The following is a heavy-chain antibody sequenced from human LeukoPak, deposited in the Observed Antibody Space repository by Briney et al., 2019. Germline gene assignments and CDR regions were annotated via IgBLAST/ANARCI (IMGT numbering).Heavy chain of an antibody. D-gene: IGHD6-13*01. J-gene: IGHJ4*02. CDR1: GFTFSSYG. CDR2: IWYDGSNK. V-gene: IGHV3-33*01. Sequence: GGSLRLSCAASGFTFSSYGMHWVRQAPGKGLEWVAVIWYDGSNKYYADSVKGRFTISRDNSKNTLYLQMNGLRAEDTAVYYCARIGAGSSRDYWGQGTLVTVSS. CDR3: ARIGAGSSRDY.